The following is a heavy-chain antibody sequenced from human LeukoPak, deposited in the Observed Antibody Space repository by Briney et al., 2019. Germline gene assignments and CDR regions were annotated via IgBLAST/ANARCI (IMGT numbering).Heavy chain of an antibody. CDR2: ISSSSSYI. CDR1: GFTFSSYS. J-gene: IGHJ4*02. CDR3: ARDLTYGSGSFDY. V-gene: IGHV3-21*04. D-gene: IGHD3-10*01. Sequence: GGSLRPSCAASGFTFSSYSMNWVRQAPGKGLEWVSSISSSSSYIYYADSVKGRFTISRDNSKNTLYLQMNSLRAEDTAVYYCARDLTYGSGSFDYWGQGTLVTVSS.